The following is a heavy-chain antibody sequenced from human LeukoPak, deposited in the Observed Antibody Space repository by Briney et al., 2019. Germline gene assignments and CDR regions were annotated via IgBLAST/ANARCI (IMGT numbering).Heavy chain of an antibody. CDR2: ISAYNGNT. Sequence: ASVKVSCKASGGTFSSYTISWVRQAPGQGLEWMGWISAYNGNTNYAQKLQGRVTMTTDTSTSTAYMELRSLRSDDTAVYYCARDGLIMVRGANWFDPWGQGTLVTVSS. D-gene: IGHD3-10*01. CDR1: GGTFSSYT. J-gene: IGHJ5*02. V-gene: IGHV1-18*01. CDR3: ARDGLIMVRGANWFDP.